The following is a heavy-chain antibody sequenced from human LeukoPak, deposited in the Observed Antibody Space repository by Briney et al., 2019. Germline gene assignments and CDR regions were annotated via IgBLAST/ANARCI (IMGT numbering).Heavy chain of an antibody. CDR3: ARGGCSGGSCYFPSRLIDY. CDR2: INSDGRST. CDR1: GFTFSSYW. D-gene: IGHD2-15*01. V-gene: IGHV3-74*01. Sequence: GGSLRLSCAASGFTFSSYWMHWVRQAPGKGLVWVSRINSDGRSTIYADSVKGRFTISRDNAKNTLYLQMNSLRAEDTAVYYCARGGCSGGSCYFPSRLIDYWGQGTLVTVSS. J-gene: IGHJ4*02.